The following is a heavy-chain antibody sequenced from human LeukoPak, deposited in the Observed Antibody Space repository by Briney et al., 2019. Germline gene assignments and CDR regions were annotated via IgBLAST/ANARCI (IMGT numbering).Heavy chain of an antibody. J-gene: IGHJ5*02. CDR2: ISSNSRSI. CDR1: GFTFSGYG. CDR3: ASLYGSGPNWFDP. V-gene: IGHV3-48*01. Sequence: GGSLRLSCAASGFTFSGYGMNWVRQAPGKGLEWVSYISSNSRSIDYADSVKGRFTISRDNAKNSLYLQMNSLRAEDTAVYYCASLYGSGPNWFDPWGQGTLVTVSS. D-gene: IGHD3-10*01.